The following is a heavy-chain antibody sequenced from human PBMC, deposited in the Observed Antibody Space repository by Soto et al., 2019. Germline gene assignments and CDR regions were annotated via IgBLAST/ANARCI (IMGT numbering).Heavy chain of an antibody. Sequence: QVQLVESGGGVVQPGRSLRLSCAASGFTFSSYGMHWVRQAPGKGLEWVAVISYDGSNKYYADSVKGRFTISRDNSKNTLYLQMNSLRAEDTAVYYCARDEGQWLAHFDYWGQGTLVTVSS. CDR2: ISYDGSNK. CDR3: ARDEGQWLAHFDY. J-gene: IGHJ4*02. CDR1: GFTFSSYG. D-gene: IGHD6-19*01. V-gene: IGHV3-30-3*01.